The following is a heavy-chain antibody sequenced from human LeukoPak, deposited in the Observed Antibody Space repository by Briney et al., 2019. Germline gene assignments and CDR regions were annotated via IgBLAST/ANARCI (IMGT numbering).Heavy chain of an antibody. Sequence: GGSLRLSCGASGFTFSSYAMHWVRQAPGKGLEYVSAISSNGGSTYYANSVKGRFPISRDNSKNTLYLQMGSLRAEDMAVYYCARDQGRWLSYYFDYWGQGTLVTVSS. CDR3: ARDQGRWLSYYFDY. D-gene: IGHD3-22*01. J-gene: IGHJ4*02. CDR1: GFTFSSYA. CDR2: ISSNGGST. V-gene: IGHV3-64*01.